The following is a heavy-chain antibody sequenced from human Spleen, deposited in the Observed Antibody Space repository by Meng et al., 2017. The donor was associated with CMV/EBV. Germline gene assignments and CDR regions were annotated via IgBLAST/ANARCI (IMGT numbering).Heavy chain of an antibody. CDR1: GFTFSSYW. J-gene: IGHJ4*02. D-gene: IGHD1-26*01. Sequence: GESLKISCAASGFTFSSYWMHWVRQAPGKGLVWVSRINSDGSSTSYADSVKGRFTISRDNAKNTLYLQMNSLRAEDTAVYYCARVGPVGATTFDYWGQGTLVTVSS. V-gene: IGHV3-74*01. CDR2: INSDGSST. CDR3: ARVGPVGATTFDY.